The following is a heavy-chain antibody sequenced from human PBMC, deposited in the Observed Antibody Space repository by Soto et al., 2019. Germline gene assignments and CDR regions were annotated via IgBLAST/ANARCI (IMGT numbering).Heavy chain of an antibody. CDR2: IYWDNDK. Sequence: QITLKESAPTLVKPSETLTLTCTFSGFSLIPVGVGVGWIRQPPGKALEWVAVIYWDNDKRYNPSLNSRLSITKDTSRNQVVLTMTNMDPVDTGTYFCAHLTITYGGVIGLDAFDTWGQGTLVTVSS. CDR3: AHLTITYGGVIGLDAFDT. CDR1: GFSLIPVGVG. J-gene: IGHJ3*02. D-gene: IGHD3-16*02. V-gene: IGHV2-5*02.